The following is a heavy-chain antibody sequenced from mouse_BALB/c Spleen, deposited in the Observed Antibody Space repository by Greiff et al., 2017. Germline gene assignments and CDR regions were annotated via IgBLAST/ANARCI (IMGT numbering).Heavy chain of an antibody. CDR2: IDPANGNT. V-gene: IGHV14-3*02. CDR3: ARDYGYTWFAY. J-gene: IGHJ3*01. D-gene: IGHD1-2*01. CDR1: GFNIKDTY. Sequence: VQLQRSGAELVKPGASVKLSCTASGFNIKDTYMHWVKQRPEQGLEWIGRIDPANGNTKYDPKFQGKATITADTSSNTAYLQLSSLTSEDTAVYYCARDYGYTWFAYWGQGTLVTVSA.